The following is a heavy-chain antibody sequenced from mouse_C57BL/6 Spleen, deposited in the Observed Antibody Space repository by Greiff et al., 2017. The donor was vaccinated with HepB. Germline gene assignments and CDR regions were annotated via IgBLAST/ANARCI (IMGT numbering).Heavy chain of an antibody. CDR2: IDPSDSET. D-gene: IGHD2-4*01. V-gene: IGHV1-52*01. CDR1: GYTFTSYW. J-gene: IGHJ1*03. Sequence: QVQLQQSGAELVKPGASVKLSCKASGYTFTSYWMHWVKQRPIQGLEWIGNIDPSDSETHYNQKFKDKATLTVDKSSSTAYMQLSSLTSEDSAVYYCARSYYDYDGYFDVWGTGTTVTVSS. CDR3: ARSYYDYDGYFDV.